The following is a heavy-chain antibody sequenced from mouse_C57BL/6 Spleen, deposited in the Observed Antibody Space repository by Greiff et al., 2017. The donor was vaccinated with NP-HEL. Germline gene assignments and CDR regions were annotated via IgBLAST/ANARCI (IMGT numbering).Heavy chain of an antibody. V-gene: IGHV5-4*01. CDR1: GFTFSSYA. CDR2: ISDGGSYT. Sequence: EVQLLESGGGLVKPGGSLKLSCAASGFTFSSYAMSWVRQTPEKRLEWVATISDGGSYTYYPDNVKGRFTISRDNAKNNLYMQMSHLKSEDTAMYYCAREDYGSSYRYYFDDWGQGTTLTVSS. CDR3: AREDYGSSYRYYFDD. D-gene: IGHD1-1*01. J-gene: IGHJ2*01.